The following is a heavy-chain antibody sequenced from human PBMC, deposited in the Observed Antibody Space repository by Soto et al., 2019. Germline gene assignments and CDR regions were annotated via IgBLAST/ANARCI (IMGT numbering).Heavy chain of an antibody. CDR2: ISGSGGST. V-gene: IGHV3-23*01. CDR3: AKDRWRDGDHANLDAFDI. Sequence: VSLRLSCAASGFTFNRYAMSWVRQAPVKGLEWVSSISGSGGSTYYADSVEGHFTISRDSFKNTLYLQMNSLRAEDTAIYYCAKDRWRDGDHANLDAFDIWGQGTMVTVSS. J-gene: IGHJ4*03. D-gene: IGHD4-17*01. CDR1: GFTFNRYA.